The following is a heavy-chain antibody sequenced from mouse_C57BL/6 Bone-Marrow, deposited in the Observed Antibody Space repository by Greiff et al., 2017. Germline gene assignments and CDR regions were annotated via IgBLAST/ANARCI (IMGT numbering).Heavy chain of an antibody. J-gene: IGHJ2*01. Sequence: QVQLQQPGAELVRPGASVTLSCKASGYTFTAYEMHWVKQTPVHGLEWIGAIDPETGGTAYNQKFKGKAILTADKSSSTAYMELRSLTSEDSAVYYCTRPRYGGYYLSFDYWGQGTTLTVSS. D-gene: IGHD2-3*01. CDR3: TRPRYGGYYLSFDY. V-gene: IGHV1-15*01. CDR2: IDPETGGT. CDR1: GYTFTAYE.